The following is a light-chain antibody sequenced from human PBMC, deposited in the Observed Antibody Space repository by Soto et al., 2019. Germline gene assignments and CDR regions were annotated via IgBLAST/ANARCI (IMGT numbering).Light chain of an antibody. CDR3: QQYFSTPPA. J-gene: IGKJ1*01. V-gene: IGKV4-1*01. Sequence: DIVMTQSPDSLAVSLGERATIHCKSSQSVLYSSNNKNYLAWYQQKTGQPPNLLIYWASTRESGVPDRFSGSGSGTDFTLAISSLQAEDVAVYYCQQYFSTPPAFGQGTKVEIK. CDR2: WAS. CDR1: QSVLYSSNNKNY.